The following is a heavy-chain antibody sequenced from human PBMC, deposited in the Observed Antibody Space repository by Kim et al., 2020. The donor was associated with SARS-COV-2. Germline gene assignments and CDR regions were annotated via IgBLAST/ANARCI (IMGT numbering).Heavy chain of an antibody. J-gene: IGHJ3*02. Sequence: SETLSLTCTISGGSVTSGGYYWSWIRQYPGKGLEWIGYIFYSGSTYHNPSLKSRVTISVDTSKTQFSLKLTSVTAADTAVYYCARAASPGAFDIWGQGT. CDR2: IFYSGST. CDR1: GGSVTSGGYY. CDR3: ARAASPGAFDI. D-gene: IGHD3-10*01. V-gene: IGHV4-31*03.